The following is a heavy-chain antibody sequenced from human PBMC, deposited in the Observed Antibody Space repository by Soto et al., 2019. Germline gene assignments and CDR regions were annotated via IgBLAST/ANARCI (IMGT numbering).Heavy chain of an antibody. CDR1: GFTFSSYT. CDR2: ISSSSSYI. J-gene: IGHJ4*02. D-gene: IGHD1-26*01. CDR3: ARGQLHSLNYFDY. Sequence: EGQLVESGGGLGKPVGSLRLSCAASGFTFSSYTMNWVRQAPGTGLEWVSSISSSSSYIYYADSVKGRFTISRDNAKNSLYLQMNSLRAEDTAVYYCARGQLHSLNYFDYWGQGTLVTVSS. V-gene: IGHV3-21*01.